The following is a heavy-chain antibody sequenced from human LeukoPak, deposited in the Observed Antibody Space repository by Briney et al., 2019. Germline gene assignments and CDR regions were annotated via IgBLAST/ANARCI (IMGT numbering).Heavy chain of an antibody. Sequence: SETLSLTCTVSGGSISSYYWSWIRQSPGKGLECIGYIHYTGSTNYNPSLKSRVTISVETSKNQFSPKLKSVTAADTAVYYCARGGYYGSGSDFRFDPWGQGTLVTVSS. V-gene: IGHV4-59*01. CDR3: ARGGYYGSGSDFRFDP. D-gene: IGHD3-10*01. CDR2: IHYTGST. CDR1: GGSISSYY. J-gene: IGHJ5*02.